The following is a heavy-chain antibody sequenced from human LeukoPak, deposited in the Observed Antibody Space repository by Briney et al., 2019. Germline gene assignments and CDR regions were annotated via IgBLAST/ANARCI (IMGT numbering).Heavy chain of an antibody. Sequence: GGSLRLSCAASGFTFRSHWMNWVRQAPGKGLEWVANNREDGSETYYVDSVKGRFTISRDNAKNSLILQMDSLRVDDTAVYYCARKDLEACWYFDLWGRGTLVTVSS. CDR3: ARKDLEACWYFDL. CDR2: NREDGSET. CDR1: GFTFRSHW. V-gene: IGHV3-7*01. J-gene: IGHJ2*01.